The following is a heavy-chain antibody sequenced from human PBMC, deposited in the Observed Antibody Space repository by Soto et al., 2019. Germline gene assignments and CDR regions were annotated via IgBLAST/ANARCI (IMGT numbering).Heavy chain of an antibody. CDR1: GYPFTNFG. V-gene: IGHV1-18*01. CDR3: ASGGTPIDY. D-gene: IGHD3-16*01. Sequence: QVQLVQSGAEVKKPGASVKVSCKTSGYPFTNFGLSWVRQAPGQGLAWMGWISAYNGNTNYAQNFQGRVTMTTDTSTSTDYMELRSLRSDDTAVYYGASGGTPIDYWGQGTLVTVSS. CDR2: ISAYNGNT. J-gene: IGHJ4*02.